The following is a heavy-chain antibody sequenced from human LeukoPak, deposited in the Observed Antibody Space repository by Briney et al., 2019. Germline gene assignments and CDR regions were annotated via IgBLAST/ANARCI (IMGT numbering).Heavy chain of an antibody. CDR1: GFTFSGSA. V-gene: IGHV3-48*03. D-gene: IGHD1-7*01. CDR3: ARELSGTTSYYFDY. J-gene: IGHJ4*02. CDR2: ISTSGNTR. Sequence: GGSLKLSCAASGFTFSGSAMNWVRQAPGKGLEWVSYISTSGNTRYYADSVKGRFTISRDNAKNSLYLQMNSLRVEDTAVYYCARELSGTTSYYFDYWGQGTLVTVSS.